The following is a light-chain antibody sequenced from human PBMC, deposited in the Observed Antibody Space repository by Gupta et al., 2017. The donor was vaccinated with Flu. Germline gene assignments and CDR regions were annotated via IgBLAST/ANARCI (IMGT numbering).Light chain of an antibody. J-gene: IGKJ2*01. Sequence: PATLSLSPGERVTLYCRASQSAYIYLAWYQQKPGQAPKLLIFDASNRAAGVPARSSGSGSGTDFTLTISSLEPEDFAVYYCQHRDNVPLTFGQGTKVDIK. CDR1: QSAYIY. CDR2: DAS. CDR3: QHRDNVPLT. V-gene: IGKV3-11*01.